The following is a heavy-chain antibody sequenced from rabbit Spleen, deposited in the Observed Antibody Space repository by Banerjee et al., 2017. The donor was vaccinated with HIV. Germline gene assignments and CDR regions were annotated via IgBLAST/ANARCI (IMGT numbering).Heavy chain of an antibody. CDR2: IYAGSSGST. CDR3: VRWVDNSGSRYFNL. CDR1: GFDFNANS. D-gene: IGHD4-1*01. J-gene: IGHJ4*01. V-gene: IGHV1S45*01. Sequence: QEQLVESGGGLVQPEGSLTLTCTASGFDFNANSMCWVRQAPGKGLEWIACIYAGSSGSTYYASWAKGRFTISKTSSTTVTLQMTSLTAADTATYFCVRWVDNSGSRYFNLWGPGTLVTVS.